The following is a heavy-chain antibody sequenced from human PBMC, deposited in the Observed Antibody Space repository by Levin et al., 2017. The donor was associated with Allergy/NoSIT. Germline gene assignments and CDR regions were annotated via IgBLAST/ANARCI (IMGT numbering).Heavy chain of an antibody. CDR1: GFTFSKSD. CDR3: VSHSRLVLDY. D-gene: IGHD6-13*01. V-gene: IGHV3-23*01. CDR2: INSGGDFT. Sequence: GESLKISCAASGFTFSKSDMSWVRQAPGKGLEWVSAINSGGDFTTYADSVKGRFTISRDNPKITLYLQLNSLRAEDTAVYYCVSHSRLVLDYWGQGTLVTVSS. J-gene: IGHJ4*02.